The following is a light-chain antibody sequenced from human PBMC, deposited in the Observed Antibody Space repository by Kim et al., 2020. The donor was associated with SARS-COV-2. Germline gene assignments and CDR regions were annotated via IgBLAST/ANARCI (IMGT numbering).Light chain of an antibody. CDR2: EVT. CDR3: SSYAGNNNYV. V-gene: IGLV2-8*01. J-gene: IGLJ1*01. Sequence: GQAVPTSCTGTSSDVGAYNYVAWYQQHSGKAPKLMIYEVTKRPSGVPDRFSASKSGNTASLTVSGLQADDEADYYCSSYAGNNNYVFGSGTKVTVL. CDR1: SSDVGAYNY.